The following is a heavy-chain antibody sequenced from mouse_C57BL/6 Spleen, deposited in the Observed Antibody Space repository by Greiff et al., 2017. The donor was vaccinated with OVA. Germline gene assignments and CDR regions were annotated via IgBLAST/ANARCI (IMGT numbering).Heavy chain of an antibody. Sequence: QVQLKQPGTELVKPGASVKLSCKASGYTFTSYWMHWVKQRPGQGLEWIGNINPSNGGTNYNEKFKSKATLTVDKSSSTAYMQLSSLTSEDSAVYYCAREEIYYDYEGDYAMDYWGQGTSVTVSS. J-gene: IGHJ4*01. D-gene: IGHD2-4*01. CDR3: AREEIYYDYEGDYAMDY. CDR1: GYTFTSYW. V-gene: IGHV1-53*01. CDR2: INPSNGGT.